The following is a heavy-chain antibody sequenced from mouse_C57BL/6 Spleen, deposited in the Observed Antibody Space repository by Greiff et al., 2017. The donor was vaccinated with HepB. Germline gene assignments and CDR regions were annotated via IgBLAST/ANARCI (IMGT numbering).Heavy chain of an antibody. CDR1: GYAFSSYW. V-gene: IGHV1-80*01. CDR3: ARGGGGYGNEWYFDV. Sequence: VQLQQSGAELVKPGASVKISCKASGYAFSSYWMNWVKQRPGKGLEWIGQIYPGDGDTKYNGKFKGKATLTADKTSSTAYMQLSSLTSEDSAVYVCARGGGGYGNEWYFDVWGTGTTVTVSS. D-gene: IGHD2-1*01. J-gene: IGHJ1*03. CDR2: IYPGDGDT.